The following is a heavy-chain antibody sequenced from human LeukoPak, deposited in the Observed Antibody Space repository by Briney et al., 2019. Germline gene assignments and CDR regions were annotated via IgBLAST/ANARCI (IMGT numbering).Heavy chain of an antibody. CDR3: ARVVAGSFASPYYYYGMDV. D-gene: IGHD6-19*01. Sequence: GASVKVSCKASGGTFSSYAISWVRQAPGQGLEWMGRIIPILGIANYAQKFQGRVTITADKSTSTAYMELSSLRSEDTAVYYCARVVAGSFASPYYYYGMDVWGQGTTVTVSS. J-gene: IGHJ6*02. CDR1: GGTFSSYA. CDR2: IIPILGIA. V-gene: IGHV1-69*04.